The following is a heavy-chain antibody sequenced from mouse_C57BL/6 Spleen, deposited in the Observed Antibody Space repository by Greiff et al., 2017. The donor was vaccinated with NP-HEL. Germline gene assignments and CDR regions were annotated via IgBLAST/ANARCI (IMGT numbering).Heavy chain of an antibody. CDR1: GYSFTGYY. CDR3: ARRAFAY. J-gene: IGHJ3*01. Sequence: VQLQQSGPELVKPGASVKISCKASGYSFTGYYMNWVKQSPEKSLEWIGEINPSTGGTTYNQTFKAKATLTVDKSSSTAYMQLKSLTSEDSAVYYCARRAFAYWGQGTLVTVSA. D-gene: IGHD3-3*01. CDR2: INPSTGGT. V-gene: IGHV1-42*01.